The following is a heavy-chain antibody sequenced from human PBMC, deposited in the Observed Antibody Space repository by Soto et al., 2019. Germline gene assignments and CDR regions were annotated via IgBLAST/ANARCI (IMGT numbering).Heavy chain of an antibody. D-gene: IGHD3-9*01. V-gene: IGHV1-69*06. Sequence: QVELVQSGAEVKKPGSSVKVSCQASEDTFRNYAISWVRQAPGQGLEWMGGIIPIFGTANYAQKFQGRVTITADTSANTVYLELSSLRSEDTAVYYCARDEGGYDILTGYYKAHHFDYWGQGVLVTVSS. CDR1: EDTFRNYA. CDR3: ARDEGGYDILTGYYKAHHFDY. J-gene: IGHJ4*02. CDR2: IIPIFGTA.